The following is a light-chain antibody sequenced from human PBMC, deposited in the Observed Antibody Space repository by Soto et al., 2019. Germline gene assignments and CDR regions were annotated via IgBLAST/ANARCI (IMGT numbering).Light chain of an antibody. CDR3: AAWDDSLISVV. Sequence: QSVLTQAPSASGTPGQRVTISCSGSSSNIGSNTVNWYQQLPGTAPKLLIYSNNQRPSGVPDRFSGSKSGTSASLAISGLQSEDEADYYCAAWDDSLISVVFGGGTQLTVL. CDR2: SNN. V-gene: IGLV1-44*01. CDR1: SSNIGSNT. J-gene: IGLJ2*01.